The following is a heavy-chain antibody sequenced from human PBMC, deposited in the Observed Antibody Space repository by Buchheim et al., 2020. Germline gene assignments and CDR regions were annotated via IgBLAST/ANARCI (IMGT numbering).Heavy chain of an antibody. CDR3: ARDGDYYDSSGYYDY. J-gene: IGHJ4*02. D-gene: IGHD3-22*01. V-gene: IGHV3-30*04. CDR1: GFTFSSYA. CDR2: ISYDGSNK. Sequence: QVQLVESGGGVVQPGRSLRLSCAASGFTFSSYAMHWVRQAPGKGLEWVAVISYDGSNKYYADSVKGRFTISRENSKNTMYLQMNSLRAEDTAVYYCARDGDYYDSSGYYDYWGQGTL.